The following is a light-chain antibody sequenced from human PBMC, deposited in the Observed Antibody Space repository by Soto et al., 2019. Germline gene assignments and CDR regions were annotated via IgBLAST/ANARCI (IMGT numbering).Light chain of an antibody. J-gene: IGLJ3*02. V-gene: IGLV2-23*02. CDR3: QSYDSSLSGIWV. CDR1: SSDFGNYNL. CDR2: EVN. Sequence: QSALTQPASVSGSPGQSITISCTGTSSDFGNYNLVSWYQQHPGKVPKLILFEVNKRPSGVSGRFSGSKSGNTASLTISGLQAEDEADYYCQSYDSSLSGIWVFGGGTKLTVL.